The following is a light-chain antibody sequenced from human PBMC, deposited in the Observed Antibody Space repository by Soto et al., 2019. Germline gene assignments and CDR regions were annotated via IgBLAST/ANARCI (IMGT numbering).Light chain of an antibody. V-gene: IGLV2-14*01. CDR2: TVS. J-gene: IGLJ1*01. CDR3: SSYTSSSSYV. Sequence: QSVLTQPASVSGSPGQSITISCTRTSSDVGGYKYVSWYQQHPGKAPKLLIYTVSNRPSGVSNRFSGSKSGNTASLTISGLQAEDEADYYCSSYTSSSSYVFGTGTKVTVL. CDR1: SSDVGGYKY.